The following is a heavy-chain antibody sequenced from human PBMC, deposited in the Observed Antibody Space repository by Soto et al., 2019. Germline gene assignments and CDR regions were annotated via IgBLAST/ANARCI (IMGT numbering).Heavy chain of an antibody. D-gene: IGHD3-22*01. CDR3: AATYYYDSSGYYYFDY. CDR2: IYHSGST. V-gene: IGHV4-38-2*01. J-gene: IGHJ4*02. CDR1: GYSISSGYY. Sequence: PSETLSLTCAVSGYSISSGYYWGWIRQPPGKGLEWIGSIYHSGSTYYNPSLKSRVTISVDTSKNQFSLKLSSVTAADTAVYYCAATYYYDSSGYYYFDYWGQGTLVTVSS.